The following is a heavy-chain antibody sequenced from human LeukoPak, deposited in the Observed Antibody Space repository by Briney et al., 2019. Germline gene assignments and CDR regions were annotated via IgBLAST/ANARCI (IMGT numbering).Heavy chain of an antibody. CDR3: ARGDYNDFPYWFDP. CDR1: GGSISSGEYY. CDR2: IYHSGDT. Sequence: SQTLSLTCTVSGGSISSGEYYWSWIRQPPGKGLEWIGYIYHSGDTYYNRPLKNRITISKDTSKNQFSLRLSSVTAADTAVYYCARGDYNDFPYWFDPWGQGTLVTVSS. D-gene: IGHD3-3*01. J-gene: IGHJ5*02. V-gene: IGHV4-30-4*01.